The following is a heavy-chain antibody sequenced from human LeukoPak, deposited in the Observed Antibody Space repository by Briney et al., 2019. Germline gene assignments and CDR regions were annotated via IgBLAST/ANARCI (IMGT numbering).Heavy chain of an antibody. CDR3: ARGRVVKNWFDP. CDR1: GGSMSRYY. D-gene: IGHD4-23*01. Sequence: SETLSLTCTVSGGSMSRYYWSWIRQPAGKGLEWIGRIYTSGSGSSTYNPSLKSRVTISVDTSKNQFSLKLSSVTAADTAVYYCARGRVVKNWFDPWGQGTLVTASS. CDR2: IYTSGSGSS. J-gene: IGHJ5*02. V-gene: IGHV4-4*07.